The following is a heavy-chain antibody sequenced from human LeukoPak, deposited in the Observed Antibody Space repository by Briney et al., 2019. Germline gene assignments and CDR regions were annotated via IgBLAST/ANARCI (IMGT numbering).Heavy chain of an antibody. CDR2: IYYSGST. Sequence: PSETLSLTCTVSGVSISSSNSYWGWIRQPPGKGLEWIGYIYYSGSTNYNPSLKSRITISVDTSKNQFSLKLSSVTAADTAVYYCARGHDFYGSGRQSWFDPWGQGILVTVSS. D-gene: IGHD3-10*01. V-gene: IGHV4-61*05. CDR3: ARGHDFYGSGRQSWFDP. J-gene: IGHJ5*02. CDR1: GVSISSSNSY.